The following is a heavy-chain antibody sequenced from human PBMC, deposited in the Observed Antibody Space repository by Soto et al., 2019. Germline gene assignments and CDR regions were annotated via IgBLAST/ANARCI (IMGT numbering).Heavy chain of an antibody. CDR3: ARGGASSQYYYYGMDV. V-gene: IGHV1-69*13. J-gene: IGHJ6*02. CDR1: GGTFSSYA. CDR2: IIPIFGTA. Sequence: SVKVSCKASGGTFSSYAISWVRQAPGQGLEWMGGIIPIFGTANYAQKFQGRVTITADESTSTAYMELSSLRSEDTAVYYCARGGASSQYYYYGMDVWGQGTTVTVSS. D-gene: IGHD2-2*01.